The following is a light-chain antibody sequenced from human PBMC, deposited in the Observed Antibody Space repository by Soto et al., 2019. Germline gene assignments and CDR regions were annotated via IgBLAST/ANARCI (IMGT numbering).Light chain of an antibody. CDR3: QRQQYNSFLFT. Sequence: DIQMTQSPSTLSASVGARVTITCRASQSISTWLAWYQQKPGKAPKLLIYDASSLESGVPARFSGSGSGTEFTLTISSLQPDDFATYCCQRQQYNSFLFTFGPGTKVDFK. CDR1: QSISTW. V-gene: IGKV1-5*01. CDR2: DAS. J-gene: IGKJ3*01.